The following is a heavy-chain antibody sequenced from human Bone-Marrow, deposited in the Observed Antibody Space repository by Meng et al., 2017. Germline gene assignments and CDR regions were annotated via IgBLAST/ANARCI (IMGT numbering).Heavy chain of an antibody. J-gene: IGHJ4*02. CDR3: ARKAVAGNFDY. D-gene: IGHD6-13*01. CDR1: GDSISRSNW. CDR2: IYHSGNT. V-gene: IGHV4-4*02. Sequence: QVELQESGPGLVKPSGPLSPTCAVSGDSISRSNWWSWVRQPPGKGLEWIGEIYHSGNTNYNASLKSRVTLSIDKSKNQFSLKLSSVTAADTAVYYCARKAVAGNFDYWGQGTLVTVSS.